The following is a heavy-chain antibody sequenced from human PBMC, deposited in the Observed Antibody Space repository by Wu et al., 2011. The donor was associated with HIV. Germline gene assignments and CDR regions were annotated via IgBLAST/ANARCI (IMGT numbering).Heavy chain of an antibody. Sequence: QVQLVQSGAEVKKPGSSVKVSCKASGGTFSSYAISWVRQAPGQGLEWMGGIIPIFGTANYAQKFQGRVTITTDESTSTAYMELSSLRSEDTAVYYCASRTGGNYLYYYYYGMDVWGQGTTGHRLL. J-gene: IGHJ6*02. CDR1: GGTFSSYA. CDR3: ASRTGGNYLYYYYYGMDV. D-gene: IGHD4-23*01. V-gene: IGHV1-69*05. CDR2: IIPIFGTA.